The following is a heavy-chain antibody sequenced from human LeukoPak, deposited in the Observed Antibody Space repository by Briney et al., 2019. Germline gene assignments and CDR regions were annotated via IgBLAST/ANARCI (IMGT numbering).Heavy chain of an antibody. CDR2: IYYSGST. CDR3: ARTHADAFDI. J-gene: IGHJ3*02. V-gene: IGHV4-59*01. D-gene: IGHD2-2*01. Sequence: RTSETLSLTCTVSGRSISSYYWSWIRQPPGKGLEWIGYIYYSGSTNHNPSLKSRVTISVDTSKNQFSLNLSSVTAADTAAYYCARTHADAFDIWGQGTMVTVSS. CDR1: GRSISSYY.